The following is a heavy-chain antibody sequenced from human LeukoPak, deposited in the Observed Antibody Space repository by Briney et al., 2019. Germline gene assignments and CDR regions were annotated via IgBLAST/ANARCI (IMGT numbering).Heavy chain of an antibody. J-gene: IGHJ6*02. CDR2: TYYRSKWYN. V-gene: IGHV6-1*01. CDR3: ARTGDKIAAAGTGTYYYYGMDV. D-gene: IGHD6-13*01. CDR1: GDSVSSNRAA. Sequence: SQTLSLTCAISGDSVSSNRAAWNWIRQSPSRGLECLGRTYYRSKWYNDYAVFVKSRITINPDTSKNQFSLHLNSVTPEDTAVYYCARTGDKIAAAGTGTYYYYGMDVWGQGTTVTVSS.